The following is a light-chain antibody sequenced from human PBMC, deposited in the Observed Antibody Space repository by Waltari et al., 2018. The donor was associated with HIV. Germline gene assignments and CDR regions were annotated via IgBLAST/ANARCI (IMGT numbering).Light chain of an antibody. V-gene: IGLV2-8*01. J-gene: IGLJ2*01. CDR2: DVS. Sequence: QSALPQPPPPSGSPGQSFTISCPGTTSDVGGHNYFSGYQRHPGKAPKLMIYDVSKRPSGVPDRFSGSKSGNTASLTVSGLQAEDEADYYCSSYAGRNNVVFGGGTKVTVL. CDR3: SSYAGRNNVV. CDR1: TSDVGGHNY.